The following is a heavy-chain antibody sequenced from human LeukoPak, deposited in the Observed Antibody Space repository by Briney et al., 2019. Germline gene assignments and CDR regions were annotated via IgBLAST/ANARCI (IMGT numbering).Heavy chain of an antibody. CDR3: ARDRDYSNTERGFDY. V-gene: IGHV1-2*02. J-gene: IGHJ4*02. D-gene: IGHD4-11*01. Sequence: ASVKVSCKTSGYTFTDHYIHWVRQAPGQGLEWMGWINPNSGETNSAQKFQGRVTMTGDTSISTACMELSRVTSDDTAVYYCARDRDYSNTERGFDYWGQGTLVTVSS. CDR1: GYTFTDHY. CDR2: INPNSGET.